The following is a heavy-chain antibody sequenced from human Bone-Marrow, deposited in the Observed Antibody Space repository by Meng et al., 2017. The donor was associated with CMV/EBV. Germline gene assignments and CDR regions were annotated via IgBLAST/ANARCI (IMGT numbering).Heavy chain of an antibody. J-gene: IGHJ4*02. D-gene: IGHD3-22*01. CDR3: ASSDYYDSSGYYYYFDF. CDR2: IIPIFGTT. Sequence: GTFSSYAISWVRQAPGKGLEGMGGIIPIFGTTSYAQKFQGRVTITTDESTSTAYMELSSLRSEDTAVYYCASSDYYDSSGYYYYFDFWGQGTLVTVSS. V-gene: IGHV1-69*05. CDR1: GTFSSYA.